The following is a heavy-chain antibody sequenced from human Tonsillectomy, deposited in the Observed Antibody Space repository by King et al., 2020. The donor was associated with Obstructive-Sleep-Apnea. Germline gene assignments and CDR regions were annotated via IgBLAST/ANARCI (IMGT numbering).Heavy chain of an antibody. J-gene: IGHJ4*02. CDR3: AKGDLVTSGWFDY. V-gene: IGHV3-9*01. Sequence: VQLVESGGGLVQPGRSLRLSCAASGFTFDDYAMHWVRQAPGKGLEWVSGISWKSDGRGYADSVKGRFTISRDNAKNSLYLQMDSLRAEDTALYFCAKGDLVTSGWFDYWGQGTLVTVSS. CDR1: GFTFDDYA. D-gene: IGHD6-19*01. CDR2: ISWKSDGR.